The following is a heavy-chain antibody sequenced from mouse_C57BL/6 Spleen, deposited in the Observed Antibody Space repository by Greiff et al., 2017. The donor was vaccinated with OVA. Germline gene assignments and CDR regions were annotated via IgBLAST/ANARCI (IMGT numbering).Heavy chain of an antibody. V-gene: IGHV2-2*01. Sequence: QVHVKQSGPGLVQPSQSLSITCTVSGFSLTSYGVHWVRQSPGKGLEWLGVIWSGGSTDYNAAFISRLSISKDNSKSQVFFKMNSLQADDTAIYYCARTIVTTYYAMDYWGQGTSVTVSS. D-gene: IGHD2-5*01. J-gene: IGHJ4*01. CDR1: GFSLTSYG. CDR2: IWSGGST. CDR3: ARTIVTTYYAMDY.